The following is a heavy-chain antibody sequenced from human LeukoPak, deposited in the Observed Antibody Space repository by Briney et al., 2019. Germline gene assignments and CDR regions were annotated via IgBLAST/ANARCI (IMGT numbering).Heavy chain of an antibody. V-gene: IGHV4-39*07. CDR2: IYYSGNT. Sequence: SETLSLTCTVSGGSVSTSSYYWGWIRQPPGRGLEWIGSIYYSGNTYYNPSLKSRVTISVDTSKNQFSLKLSSVTAADTAVYYCARRFGQYSLSNYWYFDLWGRGTLVTVSS. J-gene: IGHJ2*01. D-gene: IGHD6-6*01. CDR1: GGSVSTSSYY. CDR3: ARRFGQYSLSNYWYFDL.